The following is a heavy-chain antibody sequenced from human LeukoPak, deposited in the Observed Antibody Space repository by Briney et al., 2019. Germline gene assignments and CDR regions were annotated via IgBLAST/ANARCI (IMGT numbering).Heavy chain of an antibody. D-gene: IGHD6-13*01. CDR1: GGSISSSSYY. CDR2: IYYSGST. CDR3: ARDRSSGSGKYSFDY. V-gene: IGHV4-39*07. J-gene: IGHJ4*02. Sequence: PSETLSLTCTVSGGSISSSSYYWGWIRQPPGKGLEWIGSIYYSGSTYYNPSLKSRVTISVDTSKNQFSLKLSSMTTADTAVYYCARDRSSGSGKYSFDYWGQGTLVTVSS.